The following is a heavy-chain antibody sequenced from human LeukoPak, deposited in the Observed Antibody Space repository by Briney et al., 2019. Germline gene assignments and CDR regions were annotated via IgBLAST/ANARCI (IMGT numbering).Heavy chain of an antibody. V-gene: IGHV1-2*06. J-gene: IGHJ5*02. Sequence: ASVKVSCKASGYTFTGYYMHRVRQAPGQGLEWMGRINPNSGGTNYAQKFQGRVTMTRDTSISTAYMELSRLRSDDTAVYYCARSAVVPAAISARSTNWFDPWGQGTLVTVSS. CDR3: ARSAVVPAAISARSTNWFDP. D-gene: IGHD2-2*01. CDR1: GYTFTGYY. CDR2: INPNSGGT.